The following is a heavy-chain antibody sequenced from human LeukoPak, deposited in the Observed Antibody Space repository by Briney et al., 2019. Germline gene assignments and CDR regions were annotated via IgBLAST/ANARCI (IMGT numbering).Heavy chain of an antibody. CDR1: GFTFSSYA. J-gene: IGHJ4*02. V-gene: IGHV3-23*01. CDR2: ISGSGDST. CDR3: AKARVGSGYSMSWFDY. Sequence: GSLRLSCAGSGFTFSSYAMSWVRQAPGKGLEWVSAISGSGDSTHYADSVKGRFTISRDKSKNTLYLQMNSLRAEDTAVYYCAKARVGSGYSMSWFDYWGQGILVTVSS. D-gene: IGHD3-3*01.